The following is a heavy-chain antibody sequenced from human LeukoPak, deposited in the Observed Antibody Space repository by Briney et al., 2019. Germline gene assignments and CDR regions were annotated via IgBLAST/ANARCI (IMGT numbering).Heavy chain of an antibody. Sequence: GRSLRLSCAASGFTFGSYAMHWVRQAPGKGLEWVAVISFDGSNKYYADSVKGRFTISRDNSKNTLYLQVNSLRAEDTAVYYCARDIRYSSSWRFDCWGQGTLVTVSS. CDR3: ARDIRYSSSWRFDC. V-gene: IGHV3-30-3*01. CDR2: ISFDGSNK. D-gene: IGHD6-13*01. J-gene: IGHJ4*02. CDR1: GFTFGSYA.